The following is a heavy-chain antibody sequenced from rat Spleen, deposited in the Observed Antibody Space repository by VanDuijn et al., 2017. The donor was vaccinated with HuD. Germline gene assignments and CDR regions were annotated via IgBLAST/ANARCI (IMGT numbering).Heavy chain of an antibody. J-gene: IGHJ2*01. CDR2: MRYDGDT. CDR1: GFPLTNNN. V-gene: IGHV2-63*01. D-gene: IGHD4-1*01. CDR3: TRGGSFFDY. Sequence: QVQLKESGRGLVQPSQTLSLTCTVSGFPLTNNNVHWVRQPPGKGLEWMGRMRYDGDTYYNSALRSRLSIGRDTYKNQVFLKMNSLQTDDTAIYYCTRGGSFFDYWGQGVMVTVSS.